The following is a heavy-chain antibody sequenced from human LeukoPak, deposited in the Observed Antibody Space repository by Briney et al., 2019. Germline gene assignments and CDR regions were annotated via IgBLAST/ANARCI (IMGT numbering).Heavy chain of an antibody. V-gene: IGHV1-2*06. CDR3: ARDVSGSYRM. CDR1: GYTFTGYY. Sequence: ASVKVSCKASGYTFTGYYMHWVRQAPGQGLEWMGRINPNSGGTNYAQKFQGRVTMTRDTPISTAYMELSRLRSDGTAVYYCARDVSGSYRMWGQGTLVTVSS. D-gene: IGHD1-26*01. CDR2: INPNSGGT. J-gene: IGHJ4*02.